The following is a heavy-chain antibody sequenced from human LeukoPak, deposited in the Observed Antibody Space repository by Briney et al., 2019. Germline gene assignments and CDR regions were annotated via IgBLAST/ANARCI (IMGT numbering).Heavy chain of an antibody. CDR1: GASMTFTHYY. CDR3: ARGPYSYDSSGAFDI. D-gene: IGHD3-22*01. Sequence: NPSETLSLTCTVSGASMTFTHYYWVWVRQPPGKGLEWIGTINYYGSTYYNPSLKSRVTISVDTSKNQFSLKLSSVTAADTAVYFCARGPYSYDSSGAFDIWGQGTMVTVSS. V-gene: IGHV4-39*07. J-gene: IGHJ3*02. CDR2: INYYGST.